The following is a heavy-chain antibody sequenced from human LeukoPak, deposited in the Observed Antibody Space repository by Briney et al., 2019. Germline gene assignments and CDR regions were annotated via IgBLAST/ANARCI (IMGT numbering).Heavy chain of an antibody. CDR1: GGSFSGYY. Sequence: PSETLSLTCAVYGGSFSGYYWSWIRQPPGKGLEWIGYIYYSASTNYNPSLKSRVTISVDTSNNQFSLKLSSVTAADTAVYYCARGSRGYSYGWGQGTLVTVSS. V-gene: IGHV4-59*01. CDR3: ARGSRGYSYG. J-gene: IGHJ4*02. D-gene: IGHD5-18*01. CDR2: IYYSAST.